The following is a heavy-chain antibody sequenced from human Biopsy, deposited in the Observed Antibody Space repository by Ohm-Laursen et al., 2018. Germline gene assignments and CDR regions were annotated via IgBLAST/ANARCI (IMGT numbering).Heavy chain of an antibody. V-gene: IGHV4-59*01. J-gene: IGHJ4*02. D-gene: IGHD3-16*01. CDR2: MYYSGST. Sequence: GTLSLTCTVSGGSPNFYYWSWIRQPPGKGLEWIGYMYYSGSTKYSPSLKNRVTVSFDTSRNQFSLKLTSMTPADTAVYYCVRGRSPATYWGQGALVIVSS. CDR1: GGSPNFYY. CDR3: VRGRSPATY.